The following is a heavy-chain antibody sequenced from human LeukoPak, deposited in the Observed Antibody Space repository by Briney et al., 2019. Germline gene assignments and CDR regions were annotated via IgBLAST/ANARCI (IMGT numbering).Heavy chain of an antibody. D-gene: IGHD6-19*01. V-gene: IGHV4-34*01. J-gene: IGHJ6*02. CDR3: ARGLTPQWLVPYYYYYYGMDV. CDR2: INHSGST. Sequence: PSETLSLTCAVYGGSFSGYYWSWIRQPPGKGLEWIGEINHSGSTNYNPSLKSRVTISVDTSKNQFSLKLSSVTAADTAVYYCARGLTPQWLVPYYYYYYGMDVWGQGTTATVSS. CDR1: GGSFSGYY.